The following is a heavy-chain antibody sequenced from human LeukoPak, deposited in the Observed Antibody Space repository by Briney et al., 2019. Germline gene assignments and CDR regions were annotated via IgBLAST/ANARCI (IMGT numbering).Heavy chain of an antibody. V-gene: IGHV4-30-4*01. CDR2: IHYGGST. J-gene: IGHJ5*02. D-gene: IGHD6-13*01. Sequence: SETLSLTCTVSGGIMSGGNYYWSWIRQSPGKGLEWIGYIHYGGSTYYNPSLKSRVTISVDRSKNQFSLKLASVTAADTAVYYCARALSSSWYWVDPWGRGTLITVSS. CDR3: ARALSSSWYWVDP. CDR1: GGIMSGGNYY.